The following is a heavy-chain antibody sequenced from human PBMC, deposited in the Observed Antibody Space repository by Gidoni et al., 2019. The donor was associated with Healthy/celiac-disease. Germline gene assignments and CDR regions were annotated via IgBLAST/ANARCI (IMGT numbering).Heavy chain of an antibody. D-gene: IGHD6-6*01. CDR1: GGSFSGYY. CDR2: INHSGST. V-gene: IGHV4-34*01. J-gene: IGHJ4*02. Sequence: QVQLQQWGAGLLKPSETLSLTCAVYGGSFSGYYWSWIRQPPGKGLEWIGEINHSGSTNYNPSLKSRVTISVDTSKNQFSLKLSSVTAADTAVYYCARGVPPLQSSIAATRFDYWGQGTLVTVSS. CDR3: ARGVPPLQSSIAATRFDY.